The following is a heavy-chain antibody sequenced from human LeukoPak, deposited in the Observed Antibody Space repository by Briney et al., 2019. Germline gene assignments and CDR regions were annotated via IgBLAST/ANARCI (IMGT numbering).Heavy chain of an antibody. V-gene: IGHV3-23*01. CDR1: GFTFSSYA. D-gene: IGHD6-13*01. CDR2: ISGSGGST. J-gene: IGHJ6*02. CDR3: ARGTFGYSSSWYSHYYYGMDV. Sequence: GGSLRLSCAASGFTFSSYAMSWVRQAPGKGLEWVSAISGSGGSTYYADSVKGRFTISRDNAKNSLYLQMNSLRAEDTAVYCCARGTFGYSSSWYSHYYYGMDVWGQGTTVTVSS.